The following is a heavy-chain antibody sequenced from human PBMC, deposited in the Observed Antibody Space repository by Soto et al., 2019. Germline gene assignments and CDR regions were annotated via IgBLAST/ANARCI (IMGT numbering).Heavy chain of an antibody. V-gene: IGHV3-11*01. J-gene: IGHJ5*02. CDR2: ISSSGSTI. CDR1: GFTFSDYY. Sequence: QVQLVESGGGLVKPGGSLRLSCAASGFTFSDYYMSWIRQAPGKGLEWVSYISSSGSTIYYADSVKGRFTISRDNAKNSPYLQMSSLRAEDTAVYYCARIRYYDSGSSINWFDPWGQGTLVTVSS. CDR3: ARIRYYDSGSSINWFDP. D-gene: IGHD3-10*01.